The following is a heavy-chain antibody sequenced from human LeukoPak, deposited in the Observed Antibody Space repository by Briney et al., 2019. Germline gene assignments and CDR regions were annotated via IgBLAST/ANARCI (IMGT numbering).Heavy chain of an antibody. V-gene: IGHV1-18*04. D-gene: IGHD3-16*01. J-gene: IGHJ4*02. CDR2: ISAYNGNT. Sequence: ASAKVSCKASGYTFTCYYMHWVRQAPGQGLEWMGWISAYNGNTNYAQKLQGRVTMTTDTSTSTAYMELRSLRSDDTAVYYCARVEMITFGGVRYYFDYWGQGTLVTVSS. CDR3: ARVEMITFGGVRYYFDY. CDR1: GYTFTCYY.